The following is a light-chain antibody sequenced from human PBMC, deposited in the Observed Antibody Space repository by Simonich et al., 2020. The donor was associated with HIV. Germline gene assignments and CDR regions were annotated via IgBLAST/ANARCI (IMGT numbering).Light chain of an antibody. J-gene: IGKJ1*01. CDR2: WAS. V-gene: IGKV4-1*01. CDR3: QQYYTAPRT. Sequence: DIVMTQSPDSLAVSLGERATINCKSSQTFLYSSNNKNYLAWYQQKPGQPPKLLIYWASTRESGVPDRFSGSGSGTNFTLTISSLQAEDVALYYCQQYYTAPRTFGQGTKVEIK. CDR1: QTFLYSSNNKNY.